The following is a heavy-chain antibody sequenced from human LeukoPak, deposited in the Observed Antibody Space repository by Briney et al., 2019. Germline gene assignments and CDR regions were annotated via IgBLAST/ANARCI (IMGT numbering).Heavy chain of an antibody. CDR2: ISGYNNYI. Sequence: PGGSLRLSCAASGFTFSSYSMICLRQAPGKGLEWVSSISGYNNYIYYADSVGGRFTISRDNARDSLFLQMDSLRAEDTAVYYCARDPHNPGPIDYWGQGTLVTVSS. J-gene: IGHJ4*02. CDR1: GFTFSSYS. CDR3: ARDPHNPGPIDY. V-gene: IGHV3-21*01.